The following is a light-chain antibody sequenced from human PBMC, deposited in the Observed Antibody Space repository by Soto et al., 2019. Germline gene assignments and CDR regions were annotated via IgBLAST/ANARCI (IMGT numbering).Light chain of an antibody. Sequence: EIVLTQSPGTLSLSPGERATLSCRASQTISSFYLAWYQQKPGQAPRLLIFAASRRATGIPERFSGSGSGTDFALTISGLEPEDFAVYYCQHYVNWPLTFGGGTKVESK. CDR2: AAS. CDR1: QTISSFY. V-gene: IGKV3-20*01. CDR3: QHYVNWPLT. J-gene: IGKJ4*01.